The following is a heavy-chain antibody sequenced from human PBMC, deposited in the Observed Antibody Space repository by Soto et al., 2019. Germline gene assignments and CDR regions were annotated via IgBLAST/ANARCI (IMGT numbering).Heavy chain of an antibody. CDR1: GFTFSSYA. J-gene: IGHJ6*02. Sequence: GGSLRLSCAASGFTFSSYAMSWVRQAPGKGLEWVSAISGSGGSTDYADSVKGRFTISRDNSKNTLYLQMNSLRAEDTAVYYCAKFYCSSTSCYADYYYGMDVWGQGTTVTVSS. D-gene: IGHD2-2*01. CDR3: AKFYCSSTSCYADYYYGMDV. CDR2: ISGSGGST. V-gene: IGHV3-23*01.